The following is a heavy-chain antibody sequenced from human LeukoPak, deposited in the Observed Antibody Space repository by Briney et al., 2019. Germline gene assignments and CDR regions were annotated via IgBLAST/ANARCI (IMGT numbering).Heavy chain of an antibody. J-gene: IGHJ4*02. CDR1: GGSISSGSYY. CDR2: IYTSGST. CDR3: ARARKSSGWDNPDY. D-gene: IGHD6-19*01. Sequence: TLSLTCTVSGGSISSGSYYWSWIRQLAGKGLEWIGRIYTSGSTNYNPSLKSRVTMSVDTSKNQFSLKLSSVTAADTAVYYCARARKSSGWDNPDYWGQGTLVTVSS. V-gene: IGHV4-61*02.